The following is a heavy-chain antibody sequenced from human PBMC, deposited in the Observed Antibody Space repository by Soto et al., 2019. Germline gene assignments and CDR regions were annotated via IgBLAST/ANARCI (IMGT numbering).Heavy chain of an antibody. CDR1: GGSIRSPNFS. V-gene: IGHV4-61*01. CDR2: IYYSGST. CDR3: ARRYAGNFDY. D-gene: IGHD2-8*01. J-gene: IGHJ4*02. Sequence: SETLSLTCTVIGGSIRSPNFSWSWIRQPPGKGLEWIGYIYYSGSTNYTPSLKSRVTISVDTSKNQFSLKLSSVTAADTAVYYCARRYAGNFDYWGQGTLVTVSS.